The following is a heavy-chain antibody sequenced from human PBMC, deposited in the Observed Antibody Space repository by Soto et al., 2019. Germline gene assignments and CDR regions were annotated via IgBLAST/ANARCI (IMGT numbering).Heavy chain of an antibody. CDR2: ISSSVNSI. CDR1: VFTFTSYD. Sequence: PGGSLRLSGAASVFTFTSYDMNWVRQAPGKGLEWISYISSSVNSINYADSVKGRFTISRDNAKSSLYLQMNSLRAEDTAVYYCARHPGRSHGRCHRFDYWGQETPVTVS. D-gene: IGHD2-15*01. V-gene: IGHV3-48*03. CDR3: ARHPGRSHGRCHRFDY. J-gene: IGHJ4*02.